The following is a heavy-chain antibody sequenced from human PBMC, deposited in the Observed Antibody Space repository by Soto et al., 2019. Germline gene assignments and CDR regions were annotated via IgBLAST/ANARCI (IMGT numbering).Heavy chain of an antibody. V-gene: IGHV3-74*01. CDR1: GFTFSNYW. D-gene: IGHD1-26*01. J-gene: IGHJ5*02. Sequence: EVQLMESGGGLVQPGGSLRLSCVASGFTFSNYWMHWVRQAPGKGLVWVSRINSDGSTRSYAESVKGRFTISRDNVKNTLYLQMNSLRAEDTAVYYCVTSVGFDHWAQGTLVTVSS. CDR2: INSDGSTR. CDR3: VTSVGFDH.